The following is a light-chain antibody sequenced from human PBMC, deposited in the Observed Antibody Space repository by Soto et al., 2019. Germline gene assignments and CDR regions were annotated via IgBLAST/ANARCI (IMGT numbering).Light chain of an antibody. CDR3: QQYGSPPYT. V-gene: IGKV3-20*01. Sequence: EIVLTQSPGTLSLSPGERATLSCRASQSVRNSYLAGYQQKPGQAPRLLIYAASGRATGTPDRFSGSGSGTDFTLTIRRLEREDCAVYYCQQYGSPPYTFGQGTELEI. J-gene: IGKJ2*01. CDR2: AAS. CDR1: QSVRNSY.